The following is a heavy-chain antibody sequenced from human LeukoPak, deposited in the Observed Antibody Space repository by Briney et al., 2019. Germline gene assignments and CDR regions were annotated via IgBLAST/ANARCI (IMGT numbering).Heavy chain of an antibody. V-gene: IGHV3-23*01. D-gene: IGHD6-13*01. CDR2: ISGAGDST. CDR1: GFTFDDYG. CDR3: TLGSLYSSSWYGDF. J-gene: IGHJ4*02. Sequence: GGSLRLSCAASGFTFDDYGMSWVRQAPGKGLEWVSAISGAGDSTYYADSLKGRFTISRDNSKNTLYLQMNSLRADDTAVYYCTLGSLYSSSWYGDFWGQGTLVTVSS.